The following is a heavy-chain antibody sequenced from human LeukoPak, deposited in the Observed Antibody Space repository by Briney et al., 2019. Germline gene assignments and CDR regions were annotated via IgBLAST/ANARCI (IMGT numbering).Heavy chain of an antibody. CDR1: GGSISSSSYY. D-gene: IGHD5-12*01. CDR2: IFYSGST. V-gene: IGHV4-39*01. CDR3: AGGGGYSGYDGGDYYYYMDV. J-gene: IGHJ6*03. Sequence: SETLSLTCTVSGGSISSSSYYWGWIRQPPGKGLEWIGSIFYSGSTYYNPSLKSRVTISVDTSKNQFSLKLSSVTAADTAVYYCAGGGGYSGYDGGDYYYYMDVWGKGTTVTVSS.